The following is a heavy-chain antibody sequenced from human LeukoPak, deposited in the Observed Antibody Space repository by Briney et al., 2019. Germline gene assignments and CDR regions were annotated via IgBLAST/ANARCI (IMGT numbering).Heavy chain of an antibody. V-gene: IGHV3-30-3*01. J-gene: IGHJ4*02. CDR3: ARHRGPSLHSSGYFDY. CDR1: GFPFSGYA. Sequence: GGSLRLSWAASGFPFSGYAMHWVRQAPGKGLEWVAVMSHDGSNKYYADSVKGRFTISRDNSKNTLYLQMDSLRTEDTAVYYCARHRGPSLHSSGYFDYWGQGTLVTVSS. CDR2: MSHDGSNK. D-gene: IGHD3-22*01.